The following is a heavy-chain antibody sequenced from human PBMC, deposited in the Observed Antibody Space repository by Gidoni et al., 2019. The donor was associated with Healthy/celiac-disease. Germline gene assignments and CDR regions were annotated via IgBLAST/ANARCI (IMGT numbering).Heavy chain of an antibody. CDR1: GFTLDDYA. V-gene: IGHV3-9*01. D-gene: IGHD6-13*01. J-gene: IGHJ3*02. Sequence: EVQLVESGGGLVQPGRSLRLSCAASGFTLDDYAMHGVRQAPGKGLAWVSGISWNSGSICYADSVKCRFTISRDNAKNSLYLQMNSLRAEDTALYYCAKTRIAAAGTEAFDIWGQGTMVTVSS. CDR3: AKTRIAAAGTEAFDI. CDR2: ISWNSGSI.